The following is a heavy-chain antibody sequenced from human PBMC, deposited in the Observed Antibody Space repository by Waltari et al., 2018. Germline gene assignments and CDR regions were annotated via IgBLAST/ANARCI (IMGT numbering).Heavy chain of an antibody. CDR2: INPNSGNA. CDR1: EYTFTTHY. V-gene: IGHV1-8*01. J-gene: IGHJ5*02. CDR3: ARGRSYFERFKFDP. D-gene: IGHD1-26*01. Sequence: VQLVQSGAEVKPPGASVKVSCTASEYTFTTHYMSWVRQATGQGLVWMGWINPNSGNAYSAQKFQGRLTLTRNTSISTFYMELSSLTSEDTAVYYCARGRSYFERFKFDPWGQGTLVTVSS.